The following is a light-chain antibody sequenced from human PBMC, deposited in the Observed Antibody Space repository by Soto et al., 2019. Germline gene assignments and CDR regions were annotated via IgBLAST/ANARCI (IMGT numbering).Light chain of an antibody. CDR2: EVS. Sequence: QSVLTQPASVSGSPGQSITISCTGTSSDVGGYNYVSWYQQHPGKAPKLIIFEVSNRPSGVSNRFSGSKSGNTASLTISGLQGEDEADYSCSSYTSSNTWVFGGGTQLTVL. CDR3: SSYTSSNTWV. V-gene: IGLV2-14*01. CDR1: SSDVGGYNY. J-gene: IGLJ3*02.